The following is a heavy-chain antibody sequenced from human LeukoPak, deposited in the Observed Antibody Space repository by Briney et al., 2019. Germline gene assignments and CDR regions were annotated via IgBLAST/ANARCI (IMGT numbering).Heavy chain of an antibody. CDR3: ANLHYVSCGSNFDY. CDR2: IHYSGST. D-gene: IGHD3-22*01. CDR1: ADSISSRY. Sequence: PSETLSLTCTVSADSISSRYCSWIRQPPGKGLEWIGYIHYSGSTNYNPSLKSRVTISVDTSKKQFSLKLRSVTAADTAVYYCANLHYVSCGSNFDYWGQGTLVTVSS. J-gene: IGHJ4*02. V-gene: IGHV4-59*11.